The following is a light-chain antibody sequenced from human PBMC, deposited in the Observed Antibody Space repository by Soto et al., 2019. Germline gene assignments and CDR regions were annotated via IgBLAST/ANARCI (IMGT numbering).Light chain of an antibody. CDR1: QSIGRY. Sequence: EIVLTQSPATPSLSPGERVTLSCRASQSIGRYLAWYQHIPGQAPRLLIYDASNRATGIPARFSGSGSGTDFTLTISSLEPEDFADYYCQQRANWLTFGGGTKVEIK. CDR3: QQRANWLT. V-gene: IGKV3-11*01. CDR2: DAS. J-gene: IGKJ4*01.